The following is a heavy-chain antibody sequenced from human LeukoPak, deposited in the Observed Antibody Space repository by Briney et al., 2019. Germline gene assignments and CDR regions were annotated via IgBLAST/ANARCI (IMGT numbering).Heavy chain of an antibody. CDR2: IDWDDDK. CDR1: GFSLSTSGMC. V-gene: IGHV2-70*11. J-gene: IGHJ5*02. CDR3: ARIPFTYGYSSGPFDP. Sequence: SGPTLVKPTQTLTLTCTFSGFSLSTSGMCVSWIRQPPGKALEWLARIDWDDDKYYSTSLKTRLTISKDTSKNQVVLTMTNMDPVDTATYYCARIPFTYGYSSGPFDPWGQGTLVTVSS. D-gene: IGHD6-19*01.